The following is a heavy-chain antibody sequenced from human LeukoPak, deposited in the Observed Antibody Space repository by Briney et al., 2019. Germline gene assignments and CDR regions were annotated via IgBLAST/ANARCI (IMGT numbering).Heavy chain of an antibody. CDR3: VRGVVVGTSLTEEGYFDS. Sequence: PGGFLRLSCAASGFTFSSSDMHWVRQAPGKGLEWVAVIWNDGSNKYYADSVKGRFTTSRDNSKNTLYLQMNSLRADDTAVYYCVRGVVVGTSLTEEGYFDSWGQGTLVTVSS. D-gene: IGHD2-15*01. CDR1: GFTFSSSD. CDR2: IWNDGSNK. J-gene: IGHJ4*02. V-gene: IGHV3-33*01.